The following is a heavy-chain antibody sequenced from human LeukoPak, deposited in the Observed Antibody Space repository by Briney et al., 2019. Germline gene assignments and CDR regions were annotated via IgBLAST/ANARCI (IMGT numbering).Heavy chain of an antibody. Sequence: GGSLRLSCAASGFTFSRYWMSWVRQTPQKGLEWVANIKQDGSESYYVDSVKGRFTISRDNAKNSLYLQMNSLRVEDTAVYYCARDRPYYYDSSGYYHPDYWGQGTLVTVSS. J-gene: IGHJ4*02. CDR2: IKQDGSES. D-gene: IGHD3-22*01. CDR1: GFTFSRYW. CDR3: ARDRPYYYDSSGYYHPDY. V-gene: IGHV3-7*03.